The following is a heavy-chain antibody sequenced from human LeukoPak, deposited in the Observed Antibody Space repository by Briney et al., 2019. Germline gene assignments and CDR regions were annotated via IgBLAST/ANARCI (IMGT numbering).Heavy chain of an antibody. J-gene: IGHJ4*02. CDR1: GGTFSSYS. D-gene: IGHD5-12*01. Sequence: ASVRVSCKASGGTFSSYSMSWVRHAPGQGLEWMVGIIPICGTANYGPKFAGRVTITADESTSTAYMELSSLRSEETAVYECATSREGWPRFGSFDYWGQGTLVTVSS. CDR2: IIPICGTA. V-gene: IGHV1-69*13. CDR3: ATSREGWPRFGSFDY.